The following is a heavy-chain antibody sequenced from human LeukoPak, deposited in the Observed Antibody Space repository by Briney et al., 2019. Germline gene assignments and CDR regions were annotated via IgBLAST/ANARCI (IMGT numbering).Heavy chain of an antibody. J-gene: IGHJ3*02. V-gene: IGHV3-23*01. CDR2: ISASGGAT. CDR1: GFTFLRHG. D-gene: IGHD2-15*01. Sequence: GGSLRLSCAASGFTFLRHGMTWFRQAPGKGLEWVSGISASGGATYYADSVKGRFTVSRDNAKNSLYLQMNSLRAEDTAVYYCARDTGIVVVVAATYDAFDIWGQGTMVTVSS. CDR3: ARDTGIVVVVAATYDAFDI.